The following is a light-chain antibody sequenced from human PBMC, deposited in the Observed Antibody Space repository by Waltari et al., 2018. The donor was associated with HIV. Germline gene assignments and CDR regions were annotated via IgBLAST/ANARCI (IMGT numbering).Light chain of an antibody. CDR1: QSIGSS. Sequence: EIVLTQSPDFQSVTPMEKVTITCRASQSIGSSLHWYQQKPDHSPKLLIKYASQSFSVVPSRFSGSGSGTDFTLNINSLEAEDAATYYCHQSSSFEFTFGPGTKVDIK. CDR3: HQSSSFEFT. V-gene: IGKV6-21*01. CDR2: YAS. J-gene: IGKJ3*01.